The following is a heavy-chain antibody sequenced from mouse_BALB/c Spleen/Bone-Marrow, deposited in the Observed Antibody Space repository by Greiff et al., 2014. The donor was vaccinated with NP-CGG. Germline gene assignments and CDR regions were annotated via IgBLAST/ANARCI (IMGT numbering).Heavy chain of an antibody. V-gene: IGHV14-3*02. J-gene: IGHJ1*01. CDR3: ARSSLWYFDV. CDR1: GFNIKDTY. D-gene: IGHD6-1*01. Sequence: VQLQQSGAELVKPGASVKLSCTASGFNIKDTYMHWVKQRPEQGLEWIGRIDPANGNTKYDPKFQGKATITADTSSNTAYLQLSXXTSEDTAVYYCARSSLWYFDVWGAGTTVTVSS. CDR2: IDPANGNT.